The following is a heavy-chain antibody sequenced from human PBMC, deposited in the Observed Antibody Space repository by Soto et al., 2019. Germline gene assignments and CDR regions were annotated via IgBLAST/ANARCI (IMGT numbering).Heavy chain of an antibody. D-gene: IGHD3-22*01. J-gene: IGHJ4*02. CDR3: AGNYYDSSGYYYVHY. CDR1: GYTFTDYY. Sequence: ASVKVSCKASGYTFTDYYIHWVRQAPGQGLEWMGWINPNSGATNYAQKFQGRVTLTRETSISTAYMELSRLRSDDTAVYYCAGNYYDSSGYYYVHYCGPGTMVTVYS. CDR2: INPNSGAT. V-gene: IGHV1-2*02.